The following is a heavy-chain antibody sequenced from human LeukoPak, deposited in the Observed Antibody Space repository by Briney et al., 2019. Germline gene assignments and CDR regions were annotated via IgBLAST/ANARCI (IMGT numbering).Heavy chain of an antibody. D-gene: IGHD4-17*01. CDR2: ISYDGSNK. J-gene: IGHJ3*02. V-gene: IGHV3-30*03. CDR3: AIMTTVTTVFDI. CDR1: GFTFSSYG. Sequence: GGSLRLSCAASGFTFSSYGMHWVRQAPGKGLEWVAVISYDGSNKYYADSVKGRFTISRDNSKNTLYLQMNSLRAEDTAVYYCAIMTTVTTVFDIWGQGTMVTVSS.